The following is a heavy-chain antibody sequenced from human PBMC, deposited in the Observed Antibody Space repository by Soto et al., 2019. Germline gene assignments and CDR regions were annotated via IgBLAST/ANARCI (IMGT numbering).Heavy chain of an antibody. J-gene: IGHJ6*03. D-gene: IGHD6-19*01. CDR1: GYSFTNYG. CDR3: ARDRGVAPPVAGNTHYYYHMDV. Sequence: QDQLVQSGGEVKKPGASVKVSCKASGYSFTNYGITWVRQAPGQGFEWMGWISAYNGDTNYAQKLQGRVTMTTDASSSTAYLELRGLRSYDTAVYYCARDRGVAPPVAGNTHYYYHMDVWGKGTTVTVSS. CDR2: ISAYNGDT. V-gene: IGHV1-18*01.